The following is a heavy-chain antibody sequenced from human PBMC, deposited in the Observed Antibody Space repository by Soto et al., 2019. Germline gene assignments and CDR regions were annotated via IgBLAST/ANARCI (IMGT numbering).Heavy chain of an antibody. CDR1: GGSISSSSYY. V-gene: IGHV4-39*01. J-gene: IGHJ5*02. CDR2: IYYSGST. CDR3: ARRPTRAAADNRHWFDP. D-gene: IGHD6-13*01. Sequence: QLQLQESGPGLVKPSETLSLTCTVSGGSISSSSYYWGWIRQPPGKGLEWIGSIYYSGSTYYNPSLKGRVTISVDTSKNQFCLTLSSVAAADTAVYYCARRPTRAAADNRHWFDPWGQGTLVTVSS.